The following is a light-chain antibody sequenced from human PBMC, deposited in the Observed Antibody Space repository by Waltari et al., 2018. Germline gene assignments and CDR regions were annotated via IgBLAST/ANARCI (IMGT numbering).Light chain of an antibody. CDR1: SGDIGVSAF. V-gene: IGLV2-14*01. CDR3: SSPSTNNVFV. J-gene: IGLJ2*01. Sequence: QSALTQPASVSASPGQSITISCTGTSGDIGVSAFVSWYPHHPGRAPKVLIFDVNHRPSGIPDRFSGSKSGNTASLTISGLQAEDDADYYCSSPSTNNVFVFGGGTKVTVL. CDR2: DVN.